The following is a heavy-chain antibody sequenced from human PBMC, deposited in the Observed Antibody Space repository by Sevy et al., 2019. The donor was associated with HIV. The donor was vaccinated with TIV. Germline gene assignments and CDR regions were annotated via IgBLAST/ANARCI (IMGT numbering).Heavy chain of an antibody. J-gene: IGHJ6*02. CDR2: INHSGST. CDR1: GGSFSGYY. D-gene: IGHD3-16*01. V-gene: IGHV4-34*01. Sequence: SQTLSLTCAVYGGSFSGYYWSWIRQPPGKGLEWIGEINHSGSTNYNPSLKSRVTISVDTSKNQFSLKLSSVTAADTAVYYCERGWVRGELNRYYYYGMDVWGQGTTVTVSS. CDR3: ERGWVRGELNRYYYYGMDV.